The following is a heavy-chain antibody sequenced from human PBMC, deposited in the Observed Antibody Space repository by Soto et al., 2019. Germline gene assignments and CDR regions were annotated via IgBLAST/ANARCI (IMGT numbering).Heavy chain of an antibody. CDR2: IYYSGST. Sequence: SETLSLTCTVSGGSISSSSYYWGWIRQPPGKGLEWIGSIYYSGSTYYNPSLKSRVTISVDTSKNQFSLKLSSVTAADTAVYYCEGGGNIVVVPADPGDYYYGMDVWGQGTTVTVSS. D-gene: IGHD2-2*01. V-gene: IGHV4-39*01. CDR1: GGSISSSSYY. J-gene: IGHJ6*02. CDR3: EGGGNIVVVPADPGDYYYGMDV.